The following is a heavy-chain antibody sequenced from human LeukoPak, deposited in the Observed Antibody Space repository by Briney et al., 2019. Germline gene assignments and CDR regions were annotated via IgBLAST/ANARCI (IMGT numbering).Heavy chain of an antibody. CDR3: ARGDYYDSSGFYHDAFDI. CDR2: IKQDGSEK. D-gene: IGHD3-22*01. CDR1: GFTFSDYW. J-gene: IGHJ3*02. V-gene: IGHV3-7*01. Sequence: GGSLRLSCAASGFTFSDYWMSWVRQAPGKGLEWVANIKQDGSEKYYVDSVKGRFTISRDNAKNSLYLQMNSLRAEDTAVYYCARGDYYDSSGFYHDAFDIWGQGTMVTVSS.